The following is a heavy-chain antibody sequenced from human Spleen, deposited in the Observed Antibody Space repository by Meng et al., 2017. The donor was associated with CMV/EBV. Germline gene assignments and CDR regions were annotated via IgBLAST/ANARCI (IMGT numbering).Heavy chain of an antibody. D-gene: IGHD3-22*01. CDR1: VVAFSGYA. V-gene: IGHV1-69*05. CDR2: IIPIFGTA. J-gene: IGHJ4*02. Sequence: VVAFSGYAISWVRQAPGQGLEWMGGIIPIFGTADYAQKFQGRVTITTDDSTSTAYMELSSLRSEDTAVYYCATPNYYDSSGSGFDYWGQGTLVTVSS. CDR3: ATPNYYDSSGSGFDY.